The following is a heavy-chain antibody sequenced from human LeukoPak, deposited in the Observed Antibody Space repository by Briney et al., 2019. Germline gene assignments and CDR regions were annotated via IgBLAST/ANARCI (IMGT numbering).Heavy chain of an antibody. Sequence: GESLKISCQGSGYSFTTYWIGWVRQMPGKGLEWMGIIYPGDSDTKYSPSFQGQVTISADKSISTAYLQWSSLKASDTAMYYCAVAYCGGDCYSGMGFDYWGQGTLVTVSS. CDR1: GYSFTTYW. D-gene: IGHD2-21*01. CDR2: IYPGDSDT. V-gene: IGHV5-51*01. J-gene: IGHJ4*02. CDR3: AVAYCGGDCYSGMGFDY.